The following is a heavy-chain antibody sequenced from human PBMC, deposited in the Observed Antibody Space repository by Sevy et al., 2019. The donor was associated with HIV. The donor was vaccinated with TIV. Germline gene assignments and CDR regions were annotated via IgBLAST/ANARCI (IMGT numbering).Heavy chain of an antibody. CDR3: ARLTTKPTSDLYGMDV. D-gene: IGHD4-17*01. Sequence: ASVKVSCKASGYIFTDYYIHWVRQAPGQGLEWMAWINSDSGVTNYAQTFQGEVTVTMDTSLSTAYLELSRLKSNDTAIYYGARLTTKPTSDLYGMDVWGQGTTVTVSS. V-gene: IGHV1-2*02. J-gene: IGHJ6*02. CDR2: INSDSGVT. CDR1: GYIFTDYY.